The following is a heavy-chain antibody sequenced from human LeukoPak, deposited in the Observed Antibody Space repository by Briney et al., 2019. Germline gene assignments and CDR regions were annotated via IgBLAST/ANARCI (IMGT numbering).Heavy chain of an antibody. CDR3: ARDPYYGSGSFDP. D-gene: IGHD3-10*01. CDR2: IYTSGST. J-gene: IGHJ5*02. V-gene: IGHV4-4*07. Sequence: SETLSLTCTVSGYSISSGYFWSWIRQPAGKGLEWIGRIYTSGSTNYNPSLKSRVTMSVDTSKNQFSLKLSSVTAADTAVYYCARDPYYGSGSFDPWGQGTLVTVSS. CDR1: GYSISSGYF.